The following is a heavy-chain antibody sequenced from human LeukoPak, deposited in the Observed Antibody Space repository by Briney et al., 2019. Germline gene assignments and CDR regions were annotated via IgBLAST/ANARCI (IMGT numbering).Heavy chain of an antibody. J-gene: IGHJ6*02. V-gene: IGHV4-59*08. Sequence: PSETLSLTCTVSGGSISSYYWSWIRQPPGKGLEWIGYIYYSGSTNYNLSLKSRVTISVDTSKNQFSLKLSSVTAADTAVYYCARLNYYYYYGMDVWGQGTTVTVSS. CDR1: GGSISSYY. CDR3: ARLNYYYYYGMDV. CDR2: IYYSGST.